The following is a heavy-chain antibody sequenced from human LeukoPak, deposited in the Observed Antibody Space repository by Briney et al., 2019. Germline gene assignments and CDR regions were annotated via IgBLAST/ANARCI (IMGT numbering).Heavy chain of an antibody. CDR2: IKYDGSEQ. V-gene: IGHV3-7*01. Sequence: GGSLRLSCEASGFTFSDYWMTWVRQAPGKGLEWVANIKYDGSEQYYVDSLKGRFTIARDNAKNSLYLDMNSLRAEDTAIYYCARARQWLGVSSWFDPWGQGTLVTVSS. J-gene: IGHJ5*02. CDR3: ARARQWLGVSSWFDP. CDR1: GFTFSDYW. D-gene: IGHD5-12*01.